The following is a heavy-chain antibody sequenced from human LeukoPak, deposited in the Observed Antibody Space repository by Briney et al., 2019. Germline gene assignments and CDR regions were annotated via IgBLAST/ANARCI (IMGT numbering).Heavy chain of an antibody. CDR2: ISYVGSNK. V-gene: IGHV3-30*03. D-gene: IGHD3-22*01. CDR1: GFPFSSYG. J-gene: IGHJ4*02. CDR3: AVAYSRSGYYPVDY. Sequence: GGSLRLSCAPSGFPFSSYGMHWARQAPGGGRVWVAVISYVGSNKYYADSVKGRFTISRDNSKNTLYLQMNSLRAEDTAVYYCAVAYSRSGYYPVDYWGQGTLVTVSS.